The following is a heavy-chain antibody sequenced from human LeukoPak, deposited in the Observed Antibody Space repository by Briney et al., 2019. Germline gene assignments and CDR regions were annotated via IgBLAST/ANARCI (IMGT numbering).Heavy chain of an antibody. V-gene: IGHV3-48*03. CDR3: GKKPRTYNDYGGGS. Sequence: GGSLRLSCAASGFTFSSYEMNWVRQAPGKGLEWVSYISSSGSTIYYADSVKGRFTISRDNAKNSLYLQMNSLRPADTAVYFCGKKPRTYNDYGGGSWGQGTLVIVSS. J-gene: IGHJ5*02. CDR1: GFTFSSYE. CDR2: ISSSGSTI. D-gene: IGHD4/OR15-4a*01.